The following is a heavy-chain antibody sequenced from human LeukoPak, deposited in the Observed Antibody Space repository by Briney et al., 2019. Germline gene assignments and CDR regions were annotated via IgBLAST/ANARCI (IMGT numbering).Heavy chain of an antibody. D-gene: IGHD2-15*01. J-gene: IGHJ4*02. CDR2: IYWDDDK. CDR3: AHSLGYCSGGSCYVLFDY. Sequence: SGPTLVKPTQTLTLTCTFSGFSLCTSGVGVGWIRQPPGKALEWLALIYWDDDKRYSPSLKSRLTITKDTSKNQVVLTMTNMDPVDTATYYCAHSLGYCSGGSCYVLFDYWGQGTLVTVSS. CDR1: GFSLCTSGVG. V-gene: IGHV2-5*02.